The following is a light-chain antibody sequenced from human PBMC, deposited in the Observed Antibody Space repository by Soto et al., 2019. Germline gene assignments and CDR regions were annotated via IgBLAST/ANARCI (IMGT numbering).Light chain of an antibody. CDR2: SNS. J-gene: IGLJ1*01. CDR1: SSNIGSTT. CDR3: AAWDDSLNGYV. V-gene: IGLV1-44*01. Sequence: QSVLTQPPSASGSPGQRVTISCSGSSSNIGSTTVNWYQQLPGTAPKLLIYSNSQRPSGVPDRFSGSKSGTSASLAIGGLQSEDEADYYCAAWDDSLNGYVFGTGTKVTVL.